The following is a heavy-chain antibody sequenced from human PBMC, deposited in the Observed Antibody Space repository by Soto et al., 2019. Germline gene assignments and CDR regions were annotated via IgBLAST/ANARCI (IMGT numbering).Heavy chain of an antibody. V-gene: IGHV3-74*01. D-gene: IGHD1-26*01. Sequence: EVQLVESGGGLVQPGGSLRLSCAASGFTFSIYWMHWVRQAPGKGPVWVSRIDNAGSSARYADSVKGRFTISRDNAKNTVYLQMTSLRAEDTAVYYCTRGGGSVSGMDVWGQGTTVTVSS. CDR3: TRGGGSVSGMDV. CDR2: IDNAGSSA. J-gene: IGHJ6*02. CDR1: GFTFSIYW.